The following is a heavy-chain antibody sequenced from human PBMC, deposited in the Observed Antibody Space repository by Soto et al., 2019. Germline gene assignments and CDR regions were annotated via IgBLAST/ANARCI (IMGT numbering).Heavy chain of an antibody. J-gene: IGHJ4*02. V-gene: IGHV3-23*01. D-gene: IGHD3-10*01. CDR2: VRGGGDAT. CDR1: GFTFISYA. Sequence: GGSLRLSCAASGFTFISYAMSWVRQAPGKGLEWVSAVRGGGDATYYADSVKGRFTISRDNSKSTLFLQMNSLRAEDTAVYYCAKSLRAVIIDFDYWGQGTLVTVYS. CDR3: AKSLRAVIIDFDY.